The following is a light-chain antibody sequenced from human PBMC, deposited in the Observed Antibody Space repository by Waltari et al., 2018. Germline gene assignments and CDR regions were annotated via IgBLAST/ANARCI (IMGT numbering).Light chain of an antibody. CDR1: QSVSDHVNNRNF. CDR3: QQYYNTPPT. V-gene: IGKV4-1*01. CDR2: WAS. Sequence: DIVMTQSPDSLTVSPGERATINCRSSQSVSDHVNNRNFLAWYRQKPGQPPTLLISWASTREFGVPDRVSGSGSGTEFTLTISSLQAEDVAVYYCQQYYNTPPTFGQGTKVESK. J-gene: IGKJ1*01.